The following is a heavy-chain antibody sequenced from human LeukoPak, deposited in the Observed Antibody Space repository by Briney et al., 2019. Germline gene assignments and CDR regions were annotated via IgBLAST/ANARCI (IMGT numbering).Heavy chain of an antibody. D-gene: IGHD1-26*01. V-gene: IGHV4-59*01. CDR2: IHYTGSS. CDR1: GGSITNYY. J-gene: IGHJ3*02. CDR3: ARGLLGATRAFDI. Sequence: SETLSLTCTVSGGSITNYYWSWLRQSPGKGLEWIAYIHYTGSSNYNPSLKSRVTISVDTSKNQFSLRLTSVTAADTAIYYCARGLLGATRAFDIWGHGTMVTVSP.